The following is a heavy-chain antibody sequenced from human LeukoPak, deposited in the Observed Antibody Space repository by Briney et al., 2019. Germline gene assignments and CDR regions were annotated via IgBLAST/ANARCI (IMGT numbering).Heavy chain of an antibody. CDR2: IYHSGST. CDR1: GYSISSGYY. D-gene: IGHD3-22*01. CDR3: ARDLVSRSYYDSSGQIDY. V-gene: IGHV4-38-2*02. Sequence: PSETLSLTCTVSGYSISSGYYWGWIRQPPGKGLEWIGSIYHSGSTYYNPSLKSRVTISVDTSKNQFSLKLSSVTAADTAVYYCARDLVSRSYYDSSGQIDYWGQGTLVTVSS. J-gene: IGHJ4*02.